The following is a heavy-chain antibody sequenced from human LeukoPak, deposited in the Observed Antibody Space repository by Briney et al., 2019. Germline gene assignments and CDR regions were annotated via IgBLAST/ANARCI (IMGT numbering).Heavy chain of an antibody. CDR3: ARDCSSTSCYVLSGTFDY. V-gene: IGHV1-69*05. CDR1: GGTFSSYA. J-gene: IGHJ4*02. CDR2: IIPIFGTV. Sequence: SVKVSCKASGGTFSSYAISWVRQAPGQGLEWMGGIIPIFGTVNYAQKFQGRVTITTDESTSTAYMELSSLRSEDTAVYYCARDCSSTSCYVLSGTFDYWGQGTLVTVSS. D-gene: IGHD2-2*01.